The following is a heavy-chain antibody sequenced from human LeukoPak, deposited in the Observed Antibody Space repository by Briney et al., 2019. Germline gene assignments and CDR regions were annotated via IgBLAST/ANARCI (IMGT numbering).Heavy chain of an antibody. J-gene: IGHJ3*02. V-gene: IGHV4-4*02. CDR1: GGSISSSNW. CDR2: IYHSGST. D-gene: IGHD3-16*01. CDR3: ASSAVRLGGLFPGAFDI. Sequence: SETLSLTCAVSGGSISSSNWWSWVRQPPGKGLEWIGEIYHSGSTNYNPSLKSRVTISVDKSKNQFSLKLSSVTAADTAVYYCASSAVRLGGLFPGAFDIWGQGTMVTVSS.